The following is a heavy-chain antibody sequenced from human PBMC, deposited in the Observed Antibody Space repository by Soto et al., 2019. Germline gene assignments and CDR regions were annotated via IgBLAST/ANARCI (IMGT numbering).Heavy chain of an antibody. CDR2: IYYSGST. Sequence: SETLSLTCTVSGGSISSYYWSWIRQPPGKGLEWIGYIYYSGSTNYNPSLKSRVTISVDTSKNQFSLKLSSVTAADTAVYYCARVYSYGYGRVFDYWGQGTLVTVSS. CDR3: ARVYSYGYGRVFDY. CDR1: GGSISSYY. V-gene: IGHV4-59*01. D-gene: IGHD5-18*01. J-gene: IGHJ4*02.